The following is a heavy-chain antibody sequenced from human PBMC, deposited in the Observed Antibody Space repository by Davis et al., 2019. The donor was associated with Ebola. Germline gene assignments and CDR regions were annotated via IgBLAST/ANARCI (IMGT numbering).Heavy chain of an antibody. CDR2: IYHSGST. J-gene: IGHJ4*02. D-gene: IGHD6-6*01. CDR3: ARDLGRRYSSSSPDNY. V-gene: IGHV4-4*02. CDR1: GGSISSSNW. Sequence: MPSETLSLTCAVSGGSISSSNWWSWVRQPPGKGLEWIGEIYHSGSTNYNPSLKSRVTISVDKSKNQFSLKLSSVTAADTAVYYCARDLGRRYSSSSPDNYWGQGTLVTVSS.